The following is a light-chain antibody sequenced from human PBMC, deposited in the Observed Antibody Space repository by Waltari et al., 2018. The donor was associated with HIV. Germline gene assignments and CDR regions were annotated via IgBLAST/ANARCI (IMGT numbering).Light chain of an antibody. CDR1: QSVDSSH. CDR2: GAS. V-gene: IGKV3-20*01. Sequence: EIVLTQSPGTLSLSPGERATLSCRTSQSVDSSHLAWYQQKPGQAPRLLIYGASNRATGIPDRFSGSGSGRDFTLTITRLEPEDSAVFYCQHETFGQGTKLEIK. J-gene: IGKJ2*01. CDR3: QHET.